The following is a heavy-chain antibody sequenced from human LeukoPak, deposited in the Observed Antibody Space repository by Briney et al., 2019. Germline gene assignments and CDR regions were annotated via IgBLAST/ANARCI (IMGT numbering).Heavy chain of an antibody. CDR1: GFTSSSYS. Sequence: GSLRLSCSASGFTSSSYSMNWVRQAPGKGLEWVSYLNQSSDRIYLADSVKGRFTISRDNAKNSLYLQMNSLRAEDTAVYYCARDQTYYGSGSDAFDIWGQGTMVTVSS. CDR2: LNQSSDRI. D-gene: IGHD3-10*01. V-gene: IGHV3-48*04. CDR3: ARDQTYYGSGSDAFDI. J-gene: IGHJ3*02.